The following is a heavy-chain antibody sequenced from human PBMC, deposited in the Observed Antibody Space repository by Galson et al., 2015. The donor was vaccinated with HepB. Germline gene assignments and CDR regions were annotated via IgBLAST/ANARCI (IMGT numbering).Heavy chain of an antibody. CDR3: AREGSGYYYVHDAFDI. CDR1: GYTFTSYG. J-gene: IGHJ3*02. Sequence: SVKVSCKASGYTFTSYGISWVRQAPGQGLEWMGWISAYNGNTNYAQKLQGRVTMTTDTSTSTAYMELRSLRSDDTAVYYCAREGSGYYYVHDAFDIWGQGTMVTVSS. CDR2: ISAYNGNT. V-gene: IGHV1-18*01. D-gene: IGHD3-22*01.